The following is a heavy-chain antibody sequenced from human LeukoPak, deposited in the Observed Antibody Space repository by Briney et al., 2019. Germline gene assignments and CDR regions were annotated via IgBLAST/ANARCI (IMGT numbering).Heavy chain of an antibody. J-gene: IGHJ3*01. CDR2: IAYDGSNA. D-gene: IGHD3-10*01. V-gene: IGHV3-30-3*01. Sequence: PGGSLRLSCVASGFTFSSHAMHWVRQAPGKGLEWVAHIAYDGSNAYYPDSVKGRFTISRDNSKNTLYLQMNSLRAEDTAVYYCAKDQLWLNDAFDFWGQGTMVTVSS. CDR3: AKDQLWLNDAFDF. CDR1: GFTFSSHA.